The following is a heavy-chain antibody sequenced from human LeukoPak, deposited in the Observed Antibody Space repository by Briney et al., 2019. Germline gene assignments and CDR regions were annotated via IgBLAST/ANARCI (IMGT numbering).Heavy chain of an antibody. CDR3: AGGGSSGSFDY. D-gene: IGHD3-22*01. CDR2: IYYSGST. CDR1: GGSISSYY. V-gene: IGHV4-59*01. J-gene: IGHJ4*02. Sequence: SETLSLTCTVSGGSISSYYWSWIRQPPGKGLEWIGYIYYSGSTNYNPSLKSRVTISVGTSKNQFSLKLSSVTAADTAVYYCAGGGSSGSFDYWGQGTLVTVSS.